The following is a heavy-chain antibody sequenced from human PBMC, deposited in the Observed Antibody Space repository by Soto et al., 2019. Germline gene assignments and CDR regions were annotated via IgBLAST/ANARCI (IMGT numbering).Heavy chain of an antibody. Sequence: ASVKVSCKASGYTFTSYDINWVRQATGQGLEWMGWVNPNSGNTGYAQKFQGRVTMTRNTSISTAYMELSSLRSEDTAVYYCARIGAGYCSGGSCYLDAFDIWGQGTMVTVSS. CDR2: VNPNSGNT. D-gene: IGHD2-15*01. CDR3: ARIGAGYCSGGSCYLDAFDI. CDR1: GYTFTSYD. V-gene: IGHV1-8*01. J-gene: IGHJ3*02.